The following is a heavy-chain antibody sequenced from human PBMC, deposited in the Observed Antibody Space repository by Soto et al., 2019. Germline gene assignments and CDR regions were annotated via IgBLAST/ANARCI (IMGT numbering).Heavy chain of an antibody. V-gene: IGHV4-34*01. CDR1: GGSFSGYY. CDR2: INHSGST. Sequence: PSETLSLTCAVYGGSFSGYYWSWIRQPPGKGLEWIGEINHSGSTNYNPSLKGRVTISVDTSKNQFSLKLSSVTAADTAVYYCARGPPRGYCSSTSCYPKNNWFDPWGQGTLVTVSS. J-gene: IGHJ5*02. CDR3: ARGPPRGYCSSTSCYPKNNWFDP. D-gene: IGHD2-2*01.